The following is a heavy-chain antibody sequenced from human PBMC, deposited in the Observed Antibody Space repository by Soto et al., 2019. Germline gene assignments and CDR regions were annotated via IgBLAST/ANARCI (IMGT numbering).Heavy chain of an antibody. V-gene: IGHV4-34*01. CDR1: GGSFSGYY. CDR2: INHSGST. J-gene: IGHJ6*03. CDR3: ASLSTIFGVYYMDV. Sequence: SETLSLTCAVYGGSFSGYYWSWIRQPPGKGLEWIGEINHSGSTNYNPSLKGRVTISVDTSKNQFSLKLSSVTAADTAVYYCASLSTIFGVYYMDVWGKGTTVTVSS. D-gene: IGHD3-3*01.